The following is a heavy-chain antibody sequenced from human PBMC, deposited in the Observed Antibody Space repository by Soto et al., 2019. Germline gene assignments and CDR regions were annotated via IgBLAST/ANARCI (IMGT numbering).Heavy chain of an antibody. J-gene: IGHJ6*03. CDR3: ARLTGDCSGGSCGLVNYYYYYMDV. CDR1: GYSFTSYW. CDR2: IYPGDSDT. Sequence: GESLKISCKGSGYSFTSYWIGWVRQMPGKGLEWMGIIYPGDSDTRYSPSFQGQVTISADKSISTAYLQWSSLKASDTAMYYCARLTGDCSGGSCGLVNYYYYYMDVWGKGTTVTVSS. D-gene: IGHD2-15*01. V-gene: IGHV5-51*01.